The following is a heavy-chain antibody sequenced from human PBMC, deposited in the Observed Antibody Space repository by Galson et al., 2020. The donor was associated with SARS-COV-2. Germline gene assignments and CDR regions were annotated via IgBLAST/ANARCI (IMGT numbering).Heavy chain of an antibody. CDR1: GGSINNYY. D-gene: IGHD3-16*01. CDR3: ATLRNDLEY. J-gene: IGHJ4*02. Sequence: SETLSLTCTVSGGSINNYYWTWLRQPPGKGLEWIGNIYYSGNTNYNPSLMSRVTISLDTSKNQFSLKLTSVTSADTALYYCATLRNDLEYWGQGTLVTVSS. CDR2: IYYSGNT. V-gene: IGHV4-59*01.